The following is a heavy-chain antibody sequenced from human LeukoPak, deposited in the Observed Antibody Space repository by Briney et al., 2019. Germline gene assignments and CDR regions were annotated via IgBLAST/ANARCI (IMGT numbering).Heavy chain of an antibody. J-gene: IGHJ5*02. V-gene: IGHV4-59*01. D-gene: IGHD3-3*01. Sequence: SETLSLTCTVSGGSISSYYWSWIRQPPGRGLEWIGYIYYSGSTNYNPSLKSRVTISVDTSKNQFSLKLSSVTAADTAVYYCARVLPGSVLEWLFMIAPWGQGTLVTVSS. CDR1: GGSISSYY. CDR2: IYYSGST. CDR3: ARVLPGSVLEWLFMIAP.